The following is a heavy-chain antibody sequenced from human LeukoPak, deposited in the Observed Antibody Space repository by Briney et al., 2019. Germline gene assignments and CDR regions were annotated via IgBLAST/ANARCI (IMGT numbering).Heavy chain of an antibody. CDR2: ISSSSSYI. J-gene: IGHJ4*02. V-gene: IGHV3-21*01. D-gene: IGHD4-17*01. Sequence: GGSLRLSCAASGFTFSSYSMNWVRQAPGKGLEWVSSISSSSSYIYYADSVKGRFTISRDNAKNSLYLQMNSLKAEDTAVYYCARDYYGDYYFDYWGQGTLVTVSS. CDR3: ARDYYGDYYFDY. CDR1: GFTFSSYS.